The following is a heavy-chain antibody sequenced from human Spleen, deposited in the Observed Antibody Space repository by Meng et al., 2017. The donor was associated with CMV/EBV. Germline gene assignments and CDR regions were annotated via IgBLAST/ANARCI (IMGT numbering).Heavy chain of an antibody. CDR3: ANAVGHYTDGEGPRDT. Sequence: GGSLRLSCATSGFTFSHYTMNWVRQAPGKGLEWVSSITKSSNYIYYADSVKGRFTISRDNAKNSLYLQMNSLRPDDTGVYFCANAVGHYTDGEGPRDTWGQGTLVTVSS. J-gene: IGHJ5*02. CDR1: GFTFSHYT. V-gene: IGHV3-21*01. CDR2: ITKSSNYI. D-gene: IGHD4-17*01.